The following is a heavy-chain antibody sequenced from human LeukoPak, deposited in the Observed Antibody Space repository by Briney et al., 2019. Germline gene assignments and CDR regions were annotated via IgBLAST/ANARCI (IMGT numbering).Heavy chain of an antibody. J-gene: IGHJ3*02. CDR2: INPNNSAT. CDR3: AREINVPGFDAFDI. CDR1: GYTFTGYY. V-gene: IGHV1-2*02. Sequence: ASVKVSCKASGYTFTGYYMHWVRQAPGQGLEWMGWINPNNSATNYAQRFQGRVTMTRDTSISTAYMELSRLRSGDTAVYYCAREINVPGFDAFDIWGQGTMVAASS. D-gene: IGHD2-2*01.